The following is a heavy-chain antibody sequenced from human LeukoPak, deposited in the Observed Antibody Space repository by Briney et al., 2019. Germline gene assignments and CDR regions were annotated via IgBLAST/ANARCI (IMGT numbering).Heavy chain of an antibody. D-gene: IGHD3-10*01. CDR1: GYTLTELS. Sequence: ASVKVSCKVSGYTLTELSMHWVRQAPGKGLEWMGGFDPEDGETIYAQKFQGRVTMTEDTSTDTAYMELSSLRSEDTAVYYCARVGAMVRGVMGRSRGFDPWGQGTLVTVSS. CDR3: ARVGAMVRGVMGRSRGFDP. CDR2: FDPEDGET. V-gene: IGHV1-24*01. J-gene: IGHJ5*02.